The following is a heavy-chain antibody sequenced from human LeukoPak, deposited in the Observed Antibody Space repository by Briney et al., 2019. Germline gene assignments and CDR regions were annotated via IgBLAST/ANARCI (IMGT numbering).Heavy chain of an antibody. D-gene: IGHD6-13*01. CDR1: GYTFTGYY. J-gene: IGHJ5*02. CDR2: INPNSGGT. CDR3: ARDSSAAGYNWFDP. Sequence: ASXKVSCKASGYTFTGYYMHWVRQAPGQGLEWMGWINPNSGGTNYAQKFQGRVTMTRDTSISTAYMELSRLRSDDTAVYYCARDSSAAGYNWFDPWGQGTLVTVSS. V-gene: IGHV1-2*02.